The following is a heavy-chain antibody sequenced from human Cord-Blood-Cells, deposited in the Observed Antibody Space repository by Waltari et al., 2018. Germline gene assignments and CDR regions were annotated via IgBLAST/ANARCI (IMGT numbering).Heavy chain of an antibody. CDR2: INPNSGRT. D-gene: IGHD2-15*01. CDR3: ARDRQDIGYDY. V-gene: IGHV1-2*02. Sequence: QVQLVQSGAEVKKPGASVKVSCKASGYTFTGYYMHWVRQAPGQGLEWMGWINPNSGRTNYAQKFQGRVTMTRDTSISTAYMELSRLRSDDTAVYYCARDRQDIGYDYWGQGTLVTVSS. J-gene: IGHJ4*02. CDR1: GYTFTGYY.